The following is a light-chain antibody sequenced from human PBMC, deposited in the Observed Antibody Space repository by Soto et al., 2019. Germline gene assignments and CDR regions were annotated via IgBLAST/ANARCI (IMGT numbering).Light chain of an antibody. Sequence: EIVLTQSLGTLSLSTGVRATLSCRASQSVSTYLAWFQQKPGQAPRLLIYDASNRATGIPARFSGSGSGTDFTLTISSLEPEDFALYYCQQRGNWPPITFGQGARLEI. CDR2: DAS. V-gene: IGKV3-11*01. J-gene: IGKJ5*01. CDR3: QQRGNWPPIT. CDR1: QSVSTY.